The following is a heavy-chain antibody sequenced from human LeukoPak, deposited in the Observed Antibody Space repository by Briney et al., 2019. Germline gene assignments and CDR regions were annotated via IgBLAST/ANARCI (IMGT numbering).Heavy chain of an antibody. CDR1: GYTFTSYA. CDR2: INAGNGNT. V-gene: IGHV1-3*01. J-gene: IGHJ4*02. Sequence: ASVKVSCKASGYTFTSYAMHWVRQAPGQRLEWMGWINAGNGNTKYSQKFQGRVTITRDTSASTAYMELSSLRSEDTAVYYCARALRFLEYRLNYWGQGTLVTVSS. D-gene: IGHD3-3*01. CDR3: ARALRFLEYRLNY.